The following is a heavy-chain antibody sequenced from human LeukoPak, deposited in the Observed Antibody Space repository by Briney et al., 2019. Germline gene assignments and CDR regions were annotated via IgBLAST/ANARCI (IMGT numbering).Heavy chain of an antibody. J-gene: IGHJ4*02. D-gene: IGHD3-22*01. CDR3: ARSAHNYYDSSGWDRYFDY. CDR2: IYHSGST. CDR1: GYSISSGYY. Sequence: PSETLSLTCTVSGYSISSGYYWGWIRQPPGKGLEWIGSIYHSGSTYYNPSLKSRVAISVDTSKNQFSLKLSSVTAADTAVYYCARSAHNYYDSSGWDRYFDYWGQGTLVTVSS. V-gene: IGHV4-38-2*02.